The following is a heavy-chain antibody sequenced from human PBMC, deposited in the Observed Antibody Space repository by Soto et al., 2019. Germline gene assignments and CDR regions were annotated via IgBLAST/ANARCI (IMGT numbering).Heavy chain of an antibody. D-gene: IGHD2-2*01. CDR2: ISSSSSCI. V-gene: IGHV3-21*01. J-gene: IGHJ3*02. CDR3: ARGIVVVPAANDAFDI. Sequence: EVQLVESGGGLVKPGGSLRLSCAASGFTFSSYSMNWVRQAPGKGLEWVSSISSSSSCIYYADSVKGRFTISRDNAKNSLYLQMNSLRAEDTAVYYCARGIVVVPAANDAFDIWGQGTMVTVSS. CDR1: GFTFSSYS.